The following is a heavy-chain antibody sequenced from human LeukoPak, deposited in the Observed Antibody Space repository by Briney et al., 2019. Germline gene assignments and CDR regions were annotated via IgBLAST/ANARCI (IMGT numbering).Heavy chain of an antibody. J-gene: IGHJ4*02. CDR2: ISGSGGST. Sequence: GGSLRLSCAVSGFTFSNYNMNWVRQAPGKGLEWVSAISGSGGSTYYADSVKGRFTISRDNSKNTLYLQMNSLRAEDTAVYYCAKDLGYYFDYWGQGTLVTVSS. CDR1: GFTFSNYN. V-gene: IGHV3-23*01. CDR3: AKDLGYYFDY. D-gene: IGHD7-27*01.